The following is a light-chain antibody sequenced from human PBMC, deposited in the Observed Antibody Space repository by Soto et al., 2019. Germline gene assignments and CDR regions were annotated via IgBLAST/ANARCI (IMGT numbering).Light chain of an antibody. CDR3: QQYSNWPLLS. CDR1: QTISSW. CDR2: KAS. J-gene: IGKJ4*01. Sequence: DIQMTQSPSTLSGSVGDRVTITCRASQTISSWLAWYQQKPGKAPKLLIYKASTLKSGVPSRFSGSGSGTEFTLTISSLQSEDFVVYYCQQYSNWPLLSFGGGTKVDI. V-gene: IGKV1-5*03.